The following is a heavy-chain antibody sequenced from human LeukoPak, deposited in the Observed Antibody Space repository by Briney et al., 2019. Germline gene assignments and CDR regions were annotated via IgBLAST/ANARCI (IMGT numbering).Heavy chain of an antibody. CDR3: ARDYRTVDGDAFDI. J-gene: IGHJ3*02. Sequence: GASVKVSCKASGYTFTGYYMHWVRQAPGQGLEWMGWINPNSGGTNYAQKFQGRVTMTGDTSISTAYMELSRLRSGDTAVYYCARDYRTVDGDAFDIWGQGTMVIVSS. V-gene: IGHV1-2*02. CDR2: INPNSGGT. D-gene: IGHD2-8*02. CDR1: GYTFTGYY.